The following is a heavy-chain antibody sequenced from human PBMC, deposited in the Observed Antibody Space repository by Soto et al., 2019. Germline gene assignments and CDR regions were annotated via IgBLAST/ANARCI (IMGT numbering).Heavy chain of an antibody. Sequence: GESLKISCKASGYSFTSYWIASVHQMPGKGLEWMGIIYPGDSDTRYSPSFQGQVTISADESISTAYLQWSSLKASDTAMYYCARARAYYYDSSGFNPYFDYWGQGTLVTVSS. D-gene: IGHD3-22*01. CDR3: ARARAYYYDSSGFNPYFDY. J-gene: IGHJ4*02. V-gene: IGHV5-51*07. CDR2: IYPGDSDT. CDR1: GYSFTSYW.